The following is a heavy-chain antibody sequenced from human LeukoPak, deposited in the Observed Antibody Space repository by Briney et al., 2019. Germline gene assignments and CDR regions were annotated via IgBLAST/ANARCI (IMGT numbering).Heavy chain of an antibody. J-gene: IGHJ4*02. Sequence: PGGAPRPPCVASGVTFCNFLVKRGRPGPRGGLEWVANMKPDGSEKNYVDSVEGRFTISRDNAKNSLYLQMNSLRAEDTAVYYCAREDGSFHNWGQGILVTVSS. V-gene: IGHV3-7*01. CDR3: AREDGSFHN. CDR2: MKPDGSEK. CDR1: GVTFCNFL.